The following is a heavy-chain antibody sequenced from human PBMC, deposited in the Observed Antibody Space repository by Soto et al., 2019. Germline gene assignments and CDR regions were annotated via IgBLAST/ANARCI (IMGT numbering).Heavy chain of an antibody. D-gene: IGHD3-16*01. CDR3: AKEEFGYFDY. Sequence: SLRLSCAASGFTFSTYGMHWVRQAPGKGLEWVALTSYDGSNIYFADSVKGRFTISRDNSKNTLYLQMNSLRAEDTAVYYCAKEEFGYFDYWGQGALVTVS. V-gene: IGHV3-30*18. J-gene: IGHJ4*02. CDR2: TSYDGSNI. CDR1: GFTFSTYG.